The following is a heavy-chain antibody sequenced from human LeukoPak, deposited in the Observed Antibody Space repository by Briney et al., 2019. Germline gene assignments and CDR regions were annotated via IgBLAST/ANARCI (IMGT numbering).Heavy chain of an antibody. CDR3: ARDAKTGAVAPQAYYYYYMDV. D-gene: IGHD6-19*01. V-gene: IGHV3-7*01. CDR1: GFIFSSYS. CDR2: IKQDGGEK. Sequence: PGGSLRLSCAASGFIFSSYSMNWVRQAPGKGLEWVANIKQDGGEKYYVDSVKGRFTISRDNAKNSLYLQMNSLRAEDTAVYYCARDAKTGAVAPQAYYYYYMDVWGKGTTVTVSS. J-gene: IGHJ6*03.